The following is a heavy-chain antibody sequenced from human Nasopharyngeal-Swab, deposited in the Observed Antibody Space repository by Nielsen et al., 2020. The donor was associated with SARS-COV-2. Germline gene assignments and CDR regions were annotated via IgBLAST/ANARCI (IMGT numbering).Heavy chain of an antibody. D-gene: IGHD4-11*01. CDR2: TTNSGGST. J-gene: IGHJ4*02. CDR3: AKDKAHSPFDY. V-gene: IGHV3-23*01. Sequence: GESLKISCAASGFTFSNYVMNWVRQAPGKGLEWVSATTNSGGSTYYADSVKGRFTISRDNSKNTLFLQMNSLRAEDTAVYYCAKDKAHSPFDYWGQGTLVTVSS. CDR1: GFTFSNYV.